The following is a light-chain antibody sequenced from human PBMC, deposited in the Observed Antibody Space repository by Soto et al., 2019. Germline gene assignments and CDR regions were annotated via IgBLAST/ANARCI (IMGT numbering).Light chain of an antibody. Sequence: IVLTHSPGTLSLSPWERATLSFRASQSVSSSYLAWYQQKPGQAPRLLIYDTSSRVSDIPARFSGSGSGTDFTLTISRLEPEDFAVYYCQHYGRSRKFGQGTKVDIK. J-gene: IGKJ1*01. V-gene: IGKV3-20*01. CDR1: QSVSSSY. CDR3: QHYGRSRK. CDR2: DTS.